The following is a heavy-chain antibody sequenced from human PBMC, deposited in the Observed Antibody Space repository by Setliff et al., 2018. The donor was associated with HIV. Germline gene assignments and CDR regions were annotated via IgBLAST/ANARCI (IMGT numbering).Heavy chain of an antibody. Sequence: SETLSLTCAVYGGSFTNYFWSWIRQSPGKGLEWIGEINHSGRTKYNPSLKSRVTMPVDTSKNQFSLKLKSVTAADTAVYYCGRVAGYCAPSRCYGYNAFDIWGPGTMVTVSS. CDR1: GGSFTNYF. CDR3: GRVAGYCAPSRCYGYNAFDI. V-gene: IGHV4-34*01. CDR2: INHSGRT. D-gene: IGHD2-15*01. J-gene: IGHJ3*02.